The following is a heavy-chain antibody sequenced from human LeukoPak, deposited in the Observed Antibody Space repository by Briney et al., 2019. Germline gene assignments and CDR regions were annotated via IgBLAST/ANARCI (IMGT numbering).Heavy chain of an antibody. V-gene: IGHV3-7*01. Sequence: GRSLRLSCAASGFTFSSYWMSWVRQAPGKGLEWVANIKRDGSEKYYVDSVKGRFTISRDNAKNSLYLQMSSLRAEDTAVYYCGLGGWLDYWGQGTLVTVSS. CDR1: GFTFSSYW. J-gene: IGHJ4*02. CDR2: IKRDGSEK. D-gene: IGHD6-19*01. CDR3: GLGGWLDY.